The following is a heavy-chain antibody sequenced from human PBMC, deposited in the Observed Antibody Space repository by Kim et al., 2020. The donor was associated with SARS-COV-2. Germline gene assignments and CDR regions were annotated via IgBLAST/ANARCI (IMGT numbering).Heavy chain of an antibody. J-gene: IGHJ3*02. Sequence: DSVKGPFTISRDNAKNTLYLQMNSLRAEDTAVYYCTRGCTSTSCYRDAFDIWGQGTMVTVSS. CDR3: TRGCTSTSCYRDAFDI. V-gene: IGHV3-74*01. D-gene: IGHD2-2*02.